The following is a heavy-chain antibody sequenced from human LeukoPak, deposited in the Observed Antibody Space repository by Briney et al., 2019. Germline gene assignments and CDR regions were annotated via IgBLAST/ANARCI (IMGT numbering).Heavy chain of an antibody. D-gene: IGHD6-6*01. CDR1: GYPINNAYY. J-gene: IGHJ5*02. V-gene: IGHV4-38-2*01. CDR3: ARWAEYSSSSAWFDP. CDR2: LYHPDST. Sequence: PSETLSLTCGVSGYPINNAYYWVWIRQPPGKGLEWIGSLYHPDSTYYNPSLKSRVTISVDTSKNQFSLKLSSVTAADTAVYYCARWAEYSSSSAWFDPWGQGTLVTVSS.